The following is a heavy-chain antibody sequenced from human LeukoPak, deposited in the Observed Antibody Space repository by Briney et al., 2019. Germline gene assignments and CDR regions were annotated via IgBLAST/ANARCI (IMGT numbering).Heavy chain of an antibody. D-gene: IGHD4-11*01. V-gene: IGHV1-18*04. J-gene: IGHJ6*03. CDR3: ASGVEYRNYGNYIGGPYMDV. CDR2: ISTYNGNT. CDR1: GYTFTGYY. Sequence: ASVKVSCKASGYTFTGYYMHWVRQAPGQGLECMGCISTYNGNTNYAQNLQGRDNMTTDTSTSTAYMELRSLRSDDTAVYYCASGVEYRNYGNYIGGPYMDVWGKGTKVTVSS.